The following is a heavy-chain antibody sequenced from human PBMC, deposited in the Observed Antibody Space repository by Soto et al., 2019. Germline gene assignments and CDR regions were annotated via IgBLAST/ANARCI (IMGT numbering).Heavy chain of an antibody. CDR2: TFPIFDRG. CDR3: ARRNKSVYPRYFDP. D-gene: IGHD3-16*02. V-gene: IGHV1-69*06. CDR1: GGTFSSYP. Sequence: QVQLVQSGAEVKKPGSSVKVSCKASGGTFSSYPITWVRQAPGQGLEWMGGTFPIFDRGNYAQKFQGRLTITTDNSTNTAYMELSSLRSEDTPVYYCARRNKSVYPRYFDPWGQGPLVTVPS. J-gene: IGHJ4*02.